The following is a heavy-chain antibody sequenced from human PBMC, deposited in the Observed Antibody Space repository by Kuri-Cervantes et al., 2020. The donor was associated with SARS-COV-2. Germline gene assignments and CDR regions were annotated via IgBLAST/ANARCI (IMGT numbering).Heavy chain of an antibody. CDR3: AAGLLWFGHCGYGMDV. D-gene: IGHD3-10*01. V-gene: IGHV1-18*04. CDR2: ISAYNGNT. CDR1: GYTFTSYV. Sequence: ASVNVSCKASGYTFTSYVISWVRQAPGQGLEWMGGISAYNGNTNYAQKLQGRVTMTTDTSTSKVYMELSSLRSDDKAVYYCAAGLLWFGHCGYGMDVWGQGTTVTVSS. J-gene: IGHJ6*02.